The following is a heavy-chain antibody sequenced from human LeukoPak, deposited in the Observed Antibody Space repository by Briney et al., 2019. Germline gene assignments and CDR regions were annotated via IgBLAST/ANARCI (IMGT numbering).Heavy chain of an antibody. D-gene: IGHD6-13*01. V-gene: IGHV3-33*05. CDR3: AAGVAAAGTLELLY. CDR1: GFTFSSYG. J-gene: IGHJ4*02. CDR2: ISYDGSNK. Sequence: GGSLRLSCAASGFTFSSYGMHWVRQAPGKGLEWVAVISYDGSNKYYADSVKGRFTISRDNSKNTLYLQMNSLRAEDTAVYYCAAGVAAAGTLELLYWGQGTLVTVSS.